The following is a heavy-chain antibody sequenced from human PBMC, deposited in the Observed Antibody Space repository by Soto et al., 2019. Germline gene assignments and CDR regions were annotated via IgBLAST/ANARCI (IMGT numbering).Heavy chain of an antibody. CDR2: VYYSGST. V-gene: IGHV4-30-4*01. Sequence: QVQLQESGPGLVKPSQTLSLTCTVSGGSVSSTDYYWNWIRQPPGKGLEWIGYVYYSGSTYYNPSLESRLSISIDTLKNQFYLKLSSVTAADTAVYFCASSDYYYDRHWFDPWGQGTLGTVSS. D-gene: IGHD3-22*01. CDR1: GGSVSSTDYY. CDR3: ASSDYYYDRHWFDP. J-gene: IGHJ5*02.